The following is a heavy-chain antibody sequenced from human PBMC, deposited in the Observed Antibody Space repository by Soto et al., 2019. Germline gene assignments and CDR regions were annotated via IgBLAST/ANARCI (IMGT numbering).Heavy chain of an antibody. V-gene: IGHV4-59*01. CDR3: VRTFPPAPRVVLSHNWFVP. CDR2: IYSSGKT. Sequence: PSETLSLTCTLSGGSLRNFFWSWIRQPPGKGLEWIGHIYSSGKTDYNPSLETRVTMSIDTPMNQISLKLNSVTAADTAVYFCVRTFPPAPRVVLSHNWFVPWGPGTLVTVSS. CDR1: GGSLRNFF. J-gene: IGHJ5*02. D-gene: IGHD2-2*01.